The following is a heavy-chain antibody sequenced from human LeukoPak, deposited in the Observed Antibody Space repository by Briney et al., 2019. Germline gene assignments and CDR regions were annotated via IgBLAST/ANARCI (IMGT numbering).Heavy chain of an antibody. Sequence: SQTLSLTCTVSGGSISSGSYYWSWIRQPAGKGLEWIGRIFTSGNTIYNPSLKSRVTISVDTSKNQFSLKLSSVTAADTAVYYCARAKNRRDGYNFASIDFDPWGQGTLVTVSS. J-gene: IGHJ5*02. CDR1: GGSISSGSYY. CDR2: IFTSGNT. V-gene: IGHV4-61*02. D-gene: IGHD5-24*01. CDR3: ARAKNRRDGYNFASIDFDP.